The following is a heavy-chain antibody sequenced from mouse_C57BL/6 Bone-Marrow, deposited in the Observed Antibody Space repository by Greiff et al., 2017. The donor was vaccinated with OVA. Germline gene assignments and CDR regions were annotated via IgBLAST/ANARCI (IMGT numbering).Heavy chain of an antibody. CDR2: IYPGGGYT. CDR1: GYTFTNYW. V-gene: IGHV1-63*01. D-gene: IGHD1-1*01. CDR3: ASRYYGSTYYFDY. J-gene: IGHJ2*01. Sequence: QVQLQQPGAELVRPGTSVKMSCKASGYTFTNYWIGWAKQRPGHGLEWIGDIYPGGGYTNYNEKFKGKATLTADKSSSTAYMQFSSLTSEDSAIYYCASRYYGSTYYFDYWGQGTTLTVSS.